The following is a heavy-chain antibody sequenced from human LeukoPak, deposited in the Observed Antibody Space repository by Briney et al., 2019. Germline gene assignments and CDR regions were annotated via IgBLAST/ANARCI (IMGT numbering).Heavy chain of an antibody. CDR2: IYYSGST. CDR1: GGSISSSSYY. V-gene: IGHV4-39*02. Sequence: PSETLSLTCTVSGGSISSSSYYWGWIRQPPGKGLEWIGSIYYSGSTYYNPSLKSRVTISVDTSKNQFSLKLSSVTAADTAVYYCAREGIAAAGAVGENDYWGQGTLVTVSS. CDR3: AREGIAAAGAVGENDY. J-gene: IGHJ4*02. D-gene: IGHD6-13*01.